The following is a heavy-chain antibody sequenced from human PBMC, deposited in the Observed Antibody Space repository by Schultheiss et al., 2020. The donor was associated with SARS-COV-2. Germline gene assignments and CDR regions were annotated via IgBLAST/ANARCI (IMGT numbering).Heavy chain of an antibody. J-gene: IGHJ3*02. V-gene: IGHV4-30-4*01. D-gene: IGHD2-21*02. CDR2: IHHSGST. CDR1: SASISSGDYY. Sequence: TLSLTCTVSSASISSGDYYWSWIRQPPGKGLEWIGYIHHSGSTYYNSPLRSRVTISADTSNDKFSLKLNSVTAADTAVYYCARVLMVTASRADAFDIWGQGTMVTVSS. CDR3: ARVLMVTASRADAFDI.